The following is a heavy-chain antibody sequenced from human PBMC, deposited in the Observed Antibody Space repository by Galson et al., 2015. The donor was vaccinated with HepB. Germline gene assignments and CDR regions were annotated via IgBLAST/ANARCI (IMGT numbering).Heavy chain of an antibody. CDR3: AKDQTTVIPYFDD. CDR1: GFTFSSYE. Sequence: SLRLSCAASGFTFSSYEMNWVRQAPGKGLEWVSYISSSSSTIYYADSVKGRFTISRDNAKNSLYLQMNNLRAEDTAVYYCAKDQTTVIPYFDDWGQGTVVTVSS. CDR2: ISSSSSTI. J-gene: IGHJ4*02. D-gene: IGHD4-11*01. V-gene: IGHV3-48*03.